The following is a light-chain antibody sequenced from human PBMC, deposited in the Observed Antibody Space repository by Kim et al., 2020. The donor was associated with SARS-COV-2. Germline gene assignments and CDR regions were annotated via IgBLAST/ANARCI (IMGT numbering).Light chain of an antibody. CDR2: EVT. CDR3: SSFAGNNKNV. V-gene: IGLV2-8*01. Sequence: QSALTQPPSASGSPGQSVTISCTGTSSDIGGYDYVSWYQHHPGKAPKLVIFEVTRRPSGVPDRFSGSKSGNTASLTVAGLQAEDEADYYCSSFAGNNKNVCGTGTKVTVL. CDR1: SSDIGGYDY. J-gene: IGLJ1*01.